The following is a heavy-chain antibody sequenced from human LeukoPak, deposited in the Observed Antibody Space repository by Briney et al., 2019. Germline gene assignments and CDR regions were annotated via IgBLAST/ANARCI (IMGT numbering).Heavy chain of an antibody. Sequence: SETLSLTCAVYGGSFSGYYWSWIRQPPGKGLEWIGEINHSGSTNYNPSLKSRVTISVDTSKNQFSLKLSSVIAADTAVYYCARGDHLYWFDPWGQGTLVTVSS. CDR3: ARGDHLYWFDP. CDR1: GGSFSGYY. V-gene: IGHV4-34*01. CDR2: INHSGST. J-gene: IGHJ5*02.